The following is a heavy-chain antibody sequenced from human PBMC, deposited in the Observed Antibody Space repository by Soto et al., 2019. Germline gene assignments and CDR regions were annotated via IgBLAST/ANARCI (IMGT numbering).Heavy chain of an antibody. CDR3: ARRSCNGVCYSQLGDRWFDP. CDR1: GGSISSYY. J-gene: IGHJ5*02. CDR2: IYYSGST. D-gene: IGHD2-8*01. V-gene: IGHV4-59*01. Sequence: SETLSLTCTVSGGSISSYYWSWIRQPPGKGLEWIGYIYYSGSTNYNPSLKSRVTISVDTSKNQFSLKLSSVTAADTAVYYCARRSCNGVCYSQLGDRWFDPWGQGTLVTVSS.